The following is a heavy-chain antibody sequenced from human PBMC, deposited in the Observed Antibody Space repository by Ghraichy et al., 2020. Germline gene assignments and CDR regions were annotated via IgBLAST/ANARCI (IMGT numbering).Heavy chain of an antibody. D-gene: IGHD3-10*01. CDR3: ARALNPLCDSGLGSPLMDV. V-gene: IGHV4-61*01. Sequence: SETLSLTCTVSRGSVSSSSYYWSWIRQPPGKGLEWIGYIHYRGSTNYSPSLKSRVTISLDTSKNQVSLKLSSVTAADTAVYYCARALNPLCDSGLGSPLMDVWGQGTTVTVSS. CDR2: IHYRGST. J-gene: IGHJ6*02. CDR1: RGSVSSSSYY.